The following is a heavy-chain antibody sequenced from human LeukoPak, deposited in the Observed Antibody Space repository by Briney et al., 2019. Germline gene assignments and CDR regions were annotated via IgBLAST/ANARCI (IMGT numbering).Heavy chain of an antibody. Sequence: PSETLSLTCTVSGGSISSYYWSWIRQPPGKGLEWIGYIYYSGSTNYNPSLKSRVTISVDTSKNQFSLKLSSVTAADTAVYYCARDGYCSGGSCYFSHYYYYMDVWGKGTTVTVSS. CDR1: GGSISSYY. D-gene: IGHD2-15*01. J-gene: IGHJ6*03. CDR3: ARDGYCSGGSCYFSHYYYYMDV. V-gene: IGHV4-59*01. CDR2: IYYSGST.